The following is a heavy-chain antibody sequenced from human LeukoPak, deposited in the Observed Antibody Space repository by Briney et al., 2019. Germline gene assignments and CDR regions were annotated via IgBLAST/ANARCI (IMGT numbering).Heavy chain of an antibody. Sequence: GGSLRLSCAASGFTFSSYSMNWVRQAPGKGLEWVSSISSSSSYIYYADSVKGRFTISRDNAKNSPYLQMNSLRAEDTAVYYCARGYDFWSGYERARSAFDIWGQGTMVTVSS. CDR2: ISSSSSYI. CDR3: ARGYDFWSGYERARSAFDI. D-gene: IGHD3-3*01. V-gene: IGHV3-21*01. J-gene: IGHJ3*02. CDR1: GFTFSSYS.